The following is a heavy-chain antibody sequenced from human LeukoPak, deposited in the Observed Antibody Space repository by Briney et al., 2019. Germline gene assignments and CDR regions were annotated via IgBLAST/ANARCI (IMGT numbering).Heavy chain of an antibody. CDR1: GFTFSSYA. J-gene: IGHJ3*02. CDR3: APLWFGELVAFDI. V-gene: IGHV3-23*01. Sequence: QTGGSLRLSCAASGFTFSSYAMSWVRQAPGKGLEWVSAISGSGGSTYYADSVKGRFTISRDNSKNTLYLQMNSLRAEDTAVYYCAPLWFGELVAFDIWGQGTMVTVSS. D-gene: IGHD3-10*01. CDR2: ISGSGGST.